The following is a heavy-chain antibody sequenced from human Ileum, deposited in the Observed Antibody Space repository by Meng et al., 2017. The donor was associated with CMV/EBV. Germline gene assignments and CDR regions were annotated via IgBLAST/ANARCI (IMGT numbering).Heavy chain of an antibody. CDR1: GGSVSSSTYY. CDR2: IFYTGST. CDR3: ARDIDTFYGY. J-gene: IGHJ4*02. V-gene: IGHV4-39*07. Sequence: GSLRLSCNVSGGSVSSSTYYWAWIRQPPGKGLEWIGSIFYTGSTYYNPSLKSRVTISLDMSRKQFSLKLNSVTAADTAVYYCARDIDTFYGYWGQGTLVTVSS. D-gene: IGHD3-16*01.